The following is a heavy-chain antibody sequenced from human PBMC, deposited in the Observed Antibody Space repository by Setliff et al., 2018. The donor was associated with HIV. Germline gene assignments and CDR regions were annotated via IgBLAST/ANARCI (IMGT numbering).Heavy chain of an antibody. CDR1: GGSISSSSYY. CDR3: ARDCRIAAAGHYYYYMDV. D-gene: IGHD6-13*01. J-gene: IGHJ6*03. V-gene: IGHV4-39*07. Sequence: SETLSLTCTVSGGSISSSSYYWGWIRQPPGKGLEWIGSIYYSGSTYYNPSLKSRVTISIDTSKNQFSLKLSSVTAADTAVYYCARDCRIAAAGHYYYYMDVWGKGTTVTVSS. CDR2: IYYSGST.